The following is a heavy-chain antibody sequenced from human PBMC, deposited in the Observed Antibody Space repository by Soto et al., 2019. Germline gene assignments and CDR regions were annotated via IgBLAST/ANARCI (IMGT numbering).Heavy chain of an antibody. J-gene: IGHJ6*03. CDR2: IKQDGSEK. CDR1: GFTFSSYW. CDR3: ARDKAVAGTGYYYYYYMDV. V-gene: IGHV3-7*01. Sequence: HPGGSLRLSCAASGFTFSSYWMSWVRQAPGKGLDWVANIKQDGSEKYYVDSVKGRFTISRDNAKNSLYLQMNSLRAEDTAVYYCARDKAVAGTGYYYYYYMDVWGKGTTVTVSS. D-gene: IGHD6-19*01.